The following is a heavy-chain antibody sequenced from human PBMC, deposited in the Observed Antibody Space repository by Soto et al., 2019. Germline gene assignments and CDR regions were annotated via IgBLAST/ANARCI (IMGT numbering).Heavy chain of an antibody. Sequence: HPGGSLRLSCAASGFTFSSYAMHWVRQAPGKGLEWVAVISYDGSNKYYADSVKGRFTISRDNSKNTLYLQMNSLRAEDTAVYYCARGSAMVSVPVDYWGQGTLVTVSS. V-gene: IGHV3-30-3*01. D-gene: IGHD5-18*01. CDR2: ISYDGSNK. J-gene: IGHJ4*02. CDR1: GFTFSSYA. CDR3: ARGSAMVSVPVDY.